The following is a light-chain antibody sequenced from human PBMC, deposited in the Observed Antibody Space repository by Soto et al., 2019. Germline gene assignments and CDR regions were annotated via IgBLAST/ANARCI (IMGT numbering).Light chain of an antibody. CDR1: QSVSSY. CDR3: QHYNSWPFS. CDR2: DVF. Sequence: LSVSPQAIDPSSCRASQSVSSYLAWYQQKPGQAPRLLIYDVFTRATGVPARFSGSGSETEFTLTISGLQSEDFAVYCCQHYNSWPFSFGEGTRLEIK. V-gene: IGKV3D-15*01. J-gene: IGKJ5*01.